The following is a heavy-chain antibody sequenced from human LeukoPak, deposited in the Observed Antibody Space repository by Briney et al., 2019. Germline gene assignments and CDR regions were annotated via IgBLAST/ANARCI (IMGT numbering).Heavy chain of an antibody. D-gene: IGHD4-17*01. Sequence: PSETLSLTCSVSGGSISSNNCYWAWIRQPPGKGLEWIANIDCSGSTYYNPSLKSRVTISVDTSKNQFSLKLSSVTAADTAVYYCARRQYGDHYYFDYWGQGTLVTVSS. CDR2: IDCSGST. CDR3: ARRQYGDHYYFDY. CDR1: GGSISSNNCY. J-gene: IGHJ4*02. V-gene: IGHV4-39*01.